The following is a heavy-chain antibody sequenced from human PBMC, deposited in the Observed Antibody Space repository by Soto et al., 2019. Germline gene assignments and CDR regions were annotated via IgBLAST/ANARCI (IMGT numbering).Heavy chain of an antibody. D-gene: IGHD2-2*01. Sequence: EVQLVESGGSLVKPGGSLRLSCAASGFTFSSYSMNWVRQAPGKGLEWVSSISRSSSYIYYADSVKGRFTISRDNAKNSLYLQMNSLRAEDTAVYYCAREGCSSTSCYADYWGQGTLVTVSS. CDR1: GFTFSSYS. J-gene: IGHJ4*02. CDR3: AREGCSSTSCYADY. V-gene: IGHV3-21*01. CDR2: ISRSSSYI.